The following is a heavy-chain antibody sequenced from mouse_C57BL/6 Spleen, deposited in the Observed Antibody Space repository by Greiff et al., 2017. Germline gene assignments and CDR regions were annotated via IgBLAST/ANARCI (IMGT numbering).Heavy chain of an antibody. CDR2: INPSNGGT. D-gene: IGHD2-5*01. V-gene: IGHV1-53*01. Sequence: QVQLQQPGPELVKPGASVKLSCKASGYTFTSYWMHWVKQRPGQGLEWIGNINPSNGGTNYNEKFKSKATLTVAKSSSTAYMQLSSLTSEDSAVYYCAILGYSNYEGYSMDYWGQGTSVTVSS. J-gene: IGHJ4*01. CDR3: AILGYSNYEGYSMDY. CDR1: GYTFTSYW.